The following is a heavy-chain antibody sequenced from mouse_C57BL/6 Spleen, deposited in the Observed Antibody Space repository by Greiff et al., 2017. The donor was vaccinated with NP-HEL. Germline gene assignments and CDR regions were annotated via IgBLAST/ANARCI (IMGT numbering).Heavy chain of an antibody. Sequence: QVQLQQSGAELVRPGTSVKVSCKASGYAFTNYLIEWVKQRPGQGLEWIGVINPGSGGTNYNEKFKGKATLTADKSSSTAYMQLSSLTSEDSAVYFCARNFDDGYYVDYFDYWGQGTTLTVSS. CDR3: ARNFDDGYYVDYFDY. CDR2: INPGSGGT. V-gene: IGHV1-54*01. D-gene: IGHD2-3*01. J-gene: IGHJ2*01. CDR1: GYAFTNYL.